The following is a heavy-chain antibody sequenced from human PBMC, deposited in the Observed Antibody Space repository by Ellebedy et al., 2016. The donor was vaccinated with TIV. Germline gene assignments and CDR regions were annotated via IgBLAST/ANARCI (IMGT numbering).Heavy chain of an antibody. V-gene: IGHV3-9*01. CDR3: ASRGVAVQGADY. CDR1: GFTFDDYA. J-gene: IGHJ4*02. D-gene: IGHD3-10*01. Sequence: PGGSLRLSCAASGFTFDDYAMHWVRQDPGKGLEWVSSISWNSGSIGYADSVKGRFTISRDNAKNTLYLQMNSLRAEDTAVYYCASRGVAVQGADYWGQGTLVTVSS. CDR2: ISWNSGSI.